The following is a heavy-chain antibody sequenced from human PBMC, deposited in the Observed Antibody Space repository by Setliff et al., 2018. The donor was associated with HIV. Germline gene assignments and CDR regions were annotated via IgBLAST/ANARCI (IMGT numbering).Heavy chain of an antibody. Sequence: ASVKVSCKASGYTFTGYYMHWVRQAPGQGLEWMGWINPNSGDTNYAQKFQGRVTMTRDTSVSTAYMELNSLRSEDTAVYYCARGAWYTSGWYSSRYMDVWGKGTTVTVSS. V-gene: IGHV1-2*02. J-gene: IGHJ6*03. CDR3: ARGAWYTSGWYSSRYMDV. D-gene: IGHD6-19*01. CDR1: GYTFTGYY. CDR2: INPNSGDT.